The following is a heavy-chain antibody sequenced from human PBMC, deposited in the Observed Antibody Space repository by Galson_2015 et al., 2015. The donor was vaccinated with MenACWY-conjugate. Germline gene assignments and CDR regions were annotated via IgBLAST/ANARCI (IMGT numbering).Heavy chain of an antibody. D-gene: IGHD4-11*01. Sequence: SLRLSCAASGFTFSSYAMSWVRQAPGKGLEWVSAISGSGGSTYYADSVKGRFTISRDNSKNTLYLQMNSLRAEDTAVYYCAKDQRAYSNYDSWFDPWGQGTLVTVSS. CDR2: ISGSGGST. CDR1: GFTFSSYA. J-gene: IGHJ5*02. V-gene: IGHV3-23*01. CDR3: AKDQRAYSNYDSWFDP.